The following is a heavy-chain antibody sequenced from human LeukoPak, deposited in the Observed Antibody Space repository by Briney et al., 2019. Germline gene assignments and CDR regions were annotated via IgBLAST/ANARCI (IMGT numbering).Heavy chain of an antibody. V-gene: IGHV1-69*05. Sequence: SVKVSCKASGGTFSSYAISWVRQAPGQGLEWMGRIIPIFGTANYAQKFQGRVTITTDESTSTAYMELSSLRSEGTAVYYCARDHDYGGNLDYWGQGTLVTVSS. J-gene: IGHJ4*02. D-gene: IGHD4-23*01. CDR3: ARDHDYGGNLDY. CDR1: GGTFSSYA. CDR2: IIPIFGTA.